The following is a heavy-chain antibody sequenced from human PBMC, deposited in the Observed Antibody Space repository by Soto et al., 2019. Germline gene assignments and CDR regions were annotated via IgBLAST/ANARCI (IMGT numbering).Heavy chain of an antibody. D-gene: IGHD4-17*01. Sequence: QVQLVQSGAEVKKPGSSVKVSCKASGGTFSSYAISWVRQAPGQGLEWMGGIIPIFGTANYAQKFQGRVTMTADEATSTAYLELRSLRSEDTAVYYCARRGPTVTTGRFDPWGQGTLGTVSS. CDR2: IIPIFGTA. CDR3: ARRGPTVTTGRFDP. J-gene: IGHJ5*02. V-gene: IGHV1-69*12. CDR1: GGTFSSYA.